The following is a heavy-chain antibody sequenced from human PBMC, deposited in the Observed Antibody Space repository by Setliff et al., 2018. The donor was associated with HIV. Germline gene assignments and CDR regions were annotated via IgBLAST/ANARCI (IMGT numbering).Heavy chain of an antibody. J-gene: IGHJ1*01. CDR3: AKDKNKALSSGSPFQH. V-gene: IGHV3-7*01. CDR1: GFTFSTYW. Sequence: GGSLRLSCAASGFTFSTYWMSWFRQAPGKGLEWVANIRQDGSEQFYVDSVKGRFTISRDNAKNSLYLQMHSLSAEDTALYFCAKDKNKALSSGSPFQHWGQGTLVTVSS. D-gene: IGHD3-22*01. CDR2: IRQDGSEQ.